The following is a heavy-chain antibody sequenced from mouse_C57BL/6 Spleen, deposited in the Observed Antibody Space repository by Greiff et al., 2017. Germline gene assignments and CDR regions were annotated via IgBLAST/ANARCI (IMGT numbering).Heavy chain of an antibody. Sequence: LVEPGASVKIPCKASGYTFTDYNMDWVKQSHGKSLEWIGDINPNNGGTIYNQKFKGKATLTVDKSSSTAYMELRSLTSEDTAVYYCARGGLRRQGGAMDDWGQGTSVTVSS. J-gene: IGHJ4*01. D-gene: IGHD2-4*01. CDR2: INPNNGGT. V-gene: IGHV1-18*01. CDR1: GYTFTDYN. CDR3: ARGGLRRQGGAMDD.